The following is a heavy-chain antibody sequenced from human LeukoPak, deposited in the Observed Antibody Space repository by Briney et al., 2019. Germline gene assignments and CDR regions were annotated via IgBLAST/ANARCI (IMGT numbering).Heavy chain of an antibody. D-gene: IGHD3-3*01. Sequence: GGSLRLSCAASGFTFSSYWMHWVRQAPGKGLVWVSGISGNGASTYYADSVKGRFTISRDNSKNTLYLQMNSLRAEDTAVYYCAKDLNTDFWSGYYGYFDYWGQGTLVTVSS. CDR3: AKDLNTDFWSGYYGYFDY. J-gene: IGHJ4*02. CDR1: GFTFSSYW. V-gene: IGHV3-23*01. CDR2: ISGNGAST.